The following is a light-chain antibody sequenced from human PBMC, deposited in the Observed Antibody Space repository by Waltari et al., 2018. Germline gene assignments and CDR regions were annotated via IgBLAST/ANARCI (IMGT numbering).Light chain of an antibody. V-gene: IGLV3-19*01. J-gene: IGLJ2*01. CDR3: SSRDSSGDHVL. CDR1: SLRSYY. Sequence: SSELTQDPAVSVALGQTVRITCQGDSLRSYYASWYQQKPGQAPVIVIYGKSSRPSGIPNRFAGSSSGNTASLTITGAQAEDEADYYCSSRDSSGDHVLFGGGTKLTVL. CDR2: GKS.